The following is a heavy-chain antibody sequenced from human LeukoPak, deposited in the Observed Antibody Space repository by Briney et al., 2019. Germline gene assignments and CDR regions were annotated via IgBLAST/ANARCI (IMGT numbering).Heavy chain of an antibody. J-gene: IGHJ5*02. Sequence: GGSLRLSCAASGFDLNTYEMNWVRQAPGKGLEWIADITISGHTKNYADSVKGRFTIPRDNAGTSLYLQMNSLRVEDTGVYYCARGDPHADLWGQGTLVTVSS. CDR1: GFDLNTYE. CDR3: ARGDPHADL. CDR2: ITISGHTK. V-gene: IGHV3-48*03.